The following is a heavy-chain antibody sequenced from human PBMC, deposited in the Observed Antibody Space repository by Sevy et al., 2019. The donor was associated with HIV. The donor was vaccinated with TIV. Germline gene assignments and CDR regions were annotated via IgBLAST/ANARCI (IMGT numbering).Heavy chain of an antibody. D-gene: IGHD2-21*02. Sequence: GGSLRLSCAASGFTFSSYSMNWVRQAPGKGLELVSSISSSSSYINYADSVKGRFTISRDNAKNSLYLQMNSLRAEDTAVYYCARDSKYCGGDCKHYYYYYMDVWGKGTTVTVSS. J-gene: IGHJ6*03. CDR2: ISSSSSYI. CDR1: GFTFSSYS. CDR3: ARDSKYCGGDCKHYYYYYMDV. V-gene: IGHV3-21*01.